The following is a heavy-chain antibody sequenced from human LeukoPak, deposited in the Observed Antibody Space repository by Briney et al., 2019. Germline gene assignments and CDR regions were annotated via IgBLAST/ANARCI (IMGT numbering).Heavy chain of an antibody. CDR1: GFTFSSYA. CDR2: ISGSGGST. D-gene: IGHD2-2*01. J-gene: IGHJ4*02. Sequence: GGSLRLSCAASGFTFSSYAMSWVRQAPGKGLEWVSAISGSGGSTYYADSVKGRFTISRDNSKNTLYLQMNSLRAEDTANYYCAKVASLCTSTSCVRGGFDYWGQGTLVTVSS. CDR3: AKVASLCTSTSCVRGGFDY. V-gene: IGHV3-23*01.